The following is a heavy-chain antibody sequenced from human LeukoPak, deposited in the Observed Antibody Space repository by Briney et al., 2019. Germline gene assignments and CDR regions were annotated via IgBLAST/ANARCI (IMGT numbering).Heavy chain of an antibody. Sequence: ASVKVSCKASGYTFTGYYMHWVRQAPGQGLEWMGWINPNSGGTNYAQKFQGRVTMTRDTSVSTAYMELSRLRSDDTAVYYCARRVAVARRDAFDIWGQGTMVTVSS. V-gene: IGHV1-2*02. CDR2: INPNSGGT. CDR3: ARRVAVARRDAFDI. CDR1: GYTFTGYY. J-gene: IGHJ3*02. D-gene: IGHD6-19*01.